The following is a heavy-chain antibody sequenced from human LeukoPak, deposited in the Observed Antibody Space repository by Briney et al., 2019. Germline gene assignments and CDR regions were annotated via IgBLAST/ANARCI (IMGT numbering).Heavy chain of an antibody. J-gene: IGHJ4*02. CDR2: INPNSGGT. D-gene: IGHD4-17*01. Sequence: ASVKVSCKASGYTFTGYYMHWVRQAPGQGLEWMGWINPNSGGTNYAQKFQGRVTMTRDTSITTAYMELSRLRSDDTAVYCCAREVGYGDYVPDYWGQGTLVTVSS. CDR1: GYTFTGYY. CDR3: AREVGYGDYVPDY. V-gene: IGHV1-2*02.